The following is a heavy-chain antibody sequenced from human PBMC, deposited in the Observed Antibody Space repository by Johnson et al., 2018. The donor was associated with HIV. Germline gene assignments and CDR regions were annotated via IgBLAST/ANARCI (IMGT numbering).Heavy chain of an antibody. CDR1: GFTFRSYW. D-gene: IGHD6-13*01. V-gene: IGHV3-7*01. J-gene: IGHJ3*02. CDR3: AKDAAAAALRAFDN. Sequence: VQLVESGGGLVQPGGSLRLSCAASGFTFRSYWMSWVRQAPGKGLEWVANINQDGNEKDYVDSVKGRFTISRDNSKNTLFLQMNSLRAEDTAVYYCAKDAAAAALRAFDNWGQGTMVTVSS. CDR2: INQDGNEK.